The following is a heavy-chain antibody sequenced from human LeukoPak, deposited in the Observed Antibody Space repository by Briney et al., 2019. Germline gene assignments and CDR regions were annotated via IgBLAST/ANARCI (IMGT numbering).Heavy chain of an antibody. CDR2: IIPIFGTA. CDR1: GGTFSSYA. D-gene: IGHD3-3*01. J-gene: IGHJ6*03. CDR3: ARVYYDFWSGYYEPYYYYYMDV. Sequence: GASVKVSCKASGGTFSSYAISWVRQAPGQGLEWMGGIIPIFGTANYAQKFQGRVTITADKSTSTAYMELSSLRSEDTAVYYCARVYYDFWSGYYEPYYYYYMDVWGKGTTVTISS. V-gene: IGHV1-69*06.